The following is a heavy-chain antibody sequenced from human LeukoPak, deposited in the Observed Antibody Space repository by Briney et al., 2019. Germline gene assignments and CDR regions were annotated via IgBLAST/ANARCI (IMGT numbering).Heavy chain of an antibody. Sequence: GESLKISCKGSGYSFTSYWIGWVRQMPGKGLEWMGIIYPGDSDTRYSPSFQGQVTISADKSISTAYLQWSSLKASDTAMYYCARRQPGITGTTYAFDIWGQGTMVTVSS. J-gene: IGHJ3*02. CDR3: ARRQPGITGTTYAFDI. V-gene: IGHV5-51*01. CDR2: IYPGDSDT. CDR1: GYSFTSYW. D-gene: IGHD1-7*01.